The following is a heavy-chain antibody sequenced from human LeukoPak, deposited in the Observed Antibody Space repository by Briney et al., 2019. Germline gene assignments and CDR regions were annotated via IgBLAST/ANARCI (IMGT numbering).Heavy chain of an antibody. CDR2: IGDSGGST. CDR1: GFTFSSYA. CDR3: AKTGLKVPRSYFDY. Sequence: PGTSLRLSCAASGFTFSSYAMSWVRQAPGEGLEWVSAIGDSGGSTYYADSVRGRFTISRDNSKNTLYLQMNSLRAEDTAIYYCAKTGLKVPRSYFDYWGQGALVTVSS. J-gene: IGHJ4*02. D-gene: IGHD3-10*01. V-gene: IGHV3-23*01.